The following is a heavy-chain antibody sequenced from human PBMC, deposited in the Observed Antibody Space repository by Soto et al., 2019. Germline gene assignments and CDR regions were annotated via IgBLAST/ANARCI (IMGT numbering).Heavy chain of an antibody. V-gene: IGHV4-61*01. CDR3: ARTTAVPNTLRSRYFFDY. J-gene: IGHJ4*02. CDR2: VYYSGTT. CDR1: GGSVINKTYY. Sequence: PSETLSLTCSVSGGSVINKTYYCSGIGQRPGNRLEWIGYVYYSGTTNYNPSLKSRVTISVDLSKNQFSLRLSSVTTADTALYYCARTTAVPNTLRSRYFFDYWGQGTLVTVSS. D-gene: IGHD4-17*01.